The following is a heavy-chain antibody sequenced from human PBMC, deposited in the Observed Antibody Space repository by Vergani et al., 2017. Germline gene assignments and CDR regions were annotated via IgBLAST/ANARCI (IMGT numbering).Heavy chain of an antibody. Sequence: EVQLVESGGGLVQPGRSLRLSCAASGFTFDDYAMHWVRQAPGKGLEWVSGISWNSGSTGYADSVKGRFTISRDNAKNSLYLQMNSLRAEDTALYYCAKDTDYGDDGYYYGMDVWGQGTTVTVSS. CDR2: ISWNSGST. CDR1: GFTFDDYA. CDR3: AKDTDYGDDGYYYGMDV. J-gene: IGHJ6*02. D-gene: IGHD4-17*01. V-gene: IGHV3-9*01.